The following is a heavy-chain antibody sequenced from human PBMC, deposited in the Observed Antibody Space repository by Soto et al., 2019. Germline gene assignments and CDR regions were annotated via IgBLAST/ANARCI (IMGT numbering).Heavy chain of an antibody. CDR2: ISYDGSNR. V-gene: IGHV3-30-3*01. D-gene: IGHD3-3*01. Sequence: GGSLRLSCAGSGFTFSSYAMHWVRQAPGKGQEWVAVISYDGSNRYYADSVKGRFTISRDNSKNTLYLQMNSLRAEDTAVYYCARDRKDGVTIFGVVINYYYGMDVWGQGTTVTVSS. CDR3: ARDRKDGVTIFGVVINYYYGMDV. J-gene: IGHJ6*02. CDR1: GFTFSSYA.